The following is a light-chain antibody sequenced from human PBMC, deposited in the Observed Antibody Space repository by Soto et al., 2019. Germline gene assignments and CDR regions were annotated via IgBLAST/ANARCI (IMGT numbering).Light chain of an antibody. J-gene: IGKJ4*01. V-gene: IGKV3-15*01. CDR2: GAS. CDR1: QSVSSN. Sequence: EIVMTQSAATLSVSPGERATLSCRASQSVSSNLAWYQQKPGQAPRLLIYGASTRATGIPARFSGSGSGTEFTLTISSLQSEDFAVYYCQQYNNWPLTFGGGTRWIS. CDR3: QQYNNWPLT.